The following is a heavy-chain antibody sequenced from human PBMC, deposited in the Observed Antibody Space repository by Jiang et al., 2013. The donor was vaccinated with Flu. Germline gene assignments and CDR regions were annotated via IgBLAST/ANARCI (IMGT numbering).Heavy chain of an antibody. CDR3: VRVPQGQWRRGATLNAFDL. D-gene: IGHD6-19*01. Sequence: SGSGFTSFYADSVKGRFTISRDDSKNTLYLQMDSLRVEDTAVYYCVRVPQGQWRRGATLNAFDLWGQGIRVTVSS. J-gene: IGHJ3*01. V-gene: IGHV3-23*01. CDR2: SGSGFTS.